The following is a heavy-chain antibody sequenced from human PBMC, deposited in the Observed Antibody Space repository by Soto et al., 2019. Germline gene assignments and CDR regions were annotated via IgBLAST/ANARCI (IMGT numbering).Heavy chain of an antibody. Sequence: QVQLVESGGGVVQPGRSLRLSCAASGFTFSSYGMHWVRQAPGKGLEWVAIMSYDGNNQYYADSVKGRFTISRDNFKNKMYLQMNSLRAEDTAVYYCAKALGELSPESFDYWGQGILVTVSS. J-gene: IGHJ4*02. D-gene: IGHD3-16*02. CDR3: AKALGELSPESFDY. CDR2: MSYDGNNQ. CDR1: GFTFSSYG. V-gene: IGHV3-30*18.